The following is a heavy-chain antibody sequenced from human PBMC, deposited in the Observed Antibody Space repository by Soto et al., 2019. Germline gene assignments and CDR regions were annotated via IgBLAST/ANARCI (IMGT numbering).Heavy chain of an antibody. CDR3: ARDYDSSGDY. Sequence: QLQLQESGPGLVKPSETLSLTCTVSGGSISTSSYYWGWIRQPPGKGLEWIGSIYYSGSTYYNPSLXXRAPISVDTSKNQFSLKLSSVTAADTAVYYCARDYDSSGDYWGQGTLVTVSS. CDR1: GGSISTSSYY. J-gene: IGHJ4*02. V-gene: IGHV4-39*01. CDR2: IYYSGST. D-gene: IGHD3-22*01.